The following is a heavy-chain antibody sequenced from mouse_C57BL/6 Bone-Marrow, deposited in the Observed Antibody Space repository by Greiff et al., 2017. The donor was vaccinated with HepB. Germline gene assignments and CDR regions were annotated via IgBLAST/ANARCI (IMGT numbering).Heavy chain of an antibody. Sequence: LQQSGAELVRPGASVKMSCKASGYTFTSYNMHWVKQTPIQGLEWIGAIYPGNGDTSYNQKFKGKATLTVDKSSSTAYMQLSSLTSEDSAVYFCARSYRGDYWGQGTTLTVSS. CDR2: IYPGNGDT. CDR1: GYTFTSYN. V-gene: IGHV1-12*01. J-gene: IGHJ2*01. D-gene: IGHD2-14*01. CDR3: ARSYRGDY.